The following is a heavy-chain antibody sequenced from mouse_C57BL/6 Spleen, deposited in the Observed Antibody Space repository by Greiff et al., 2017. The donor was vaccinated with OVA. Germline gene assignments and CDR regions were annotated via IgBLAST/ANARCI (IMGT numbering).Heavy chain of an antibody. Sequence: VQLKESGGGLVKPGGSLKLSCAASGFTFSSYAMSWVRQTPEKRLEWVATISDGGSYTYYPDNVKGRFTISRDNAKNNLYLQMSHLKSEDTAMYYCARGATVVDAMDYWGQGTSVTVSS. CDR2: ISDGGSYT. J-gene: IGHJ4*01. CDR3: ARGATVVDAMDY. V-gene: IGHV5-4*01. D-gene: IGHD1-1*01. CDR1: GFTFSSYA.